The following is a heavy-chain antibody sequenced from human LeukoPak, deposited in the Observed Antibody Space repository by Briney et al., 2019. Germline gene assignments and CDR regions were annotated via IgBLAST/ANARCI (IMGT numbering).Heavy chain of an antibody. D-gene: IGHD5-24*01. J-gene: IGHJ4*02. V-gene: IGHV3-15*01. CDR3: TTLPGEVEMATITPPFDY. CDR2: IKSKTDGGTT. Sequence: PGGSLRLSCAASGFTFSNAWMSWVRQAPGKGLEWVGRIKSKTDGGTTDYAAPVKGRFTISRDDSKNTLYLQMNSLKTEDTAVYYCTTLPGEVEMATITPPFDYWGQGTLVTVSS. CDR1: GFTFSNAW.